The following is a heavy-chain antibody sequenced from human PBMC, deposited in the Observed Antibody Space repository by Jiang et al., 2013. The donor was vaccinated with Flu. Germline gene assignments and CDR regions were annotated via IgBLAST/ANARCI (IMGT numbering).Heavy chain of an antibody. J-gene: IGHJ6*02. V-gene: IGHV3-30*18. Sequence: VQLLESGGGVVQPGRSLRLSCAGSGFTFSDYAIHWFRQAPGKGLEWVAVILFDGSTKSYADSVKGRFTISRDNSKNTVFLQMNSLRAEDTAVYYCTKPGYCSGSTCYYYYGLDVWGQGTTVTVS. CDR3: TKPGYCSGSTCYYYYGLDV. CDR2: ILFDGSTK. D-gene: IGHD2-15*01. CDR1: GFTFSDYA.